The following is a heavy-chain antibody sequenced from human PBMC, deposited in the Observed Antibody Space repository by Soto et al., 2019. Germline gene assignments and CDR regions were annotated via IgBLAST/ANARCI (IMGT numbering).Heavy chain of an antibody. D-gene: IGHD3-22*01. J-gene: IGHJ4*02. CDR1: GYTFTSYY. CDR2: IHPSVSST. CDR3: ARDGDYYDSSGYYYPILGGTSGRPTFDF. Sequence: QVQLVQSGAEVKKPGASVKVSCKASGYTFTSYYMHWVRQAPGQGLEWMGLIHPSVSSTSYSQKFQGRVTMTRDTSTSTVYMELSSLRSEDTAVYYCARDGDYYDSSGYYYPILGGTSGRPTFDFWGQGTLVTVSS. V-gene: IGHV1-46*01.